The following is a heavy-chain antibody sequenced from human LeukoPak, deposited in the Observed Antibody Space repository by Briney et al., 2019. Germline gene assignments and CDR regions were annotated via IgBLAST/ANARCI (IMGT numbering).Heavy chain of an antibody. D-gene: IGHD1-26*01. Sequence: GGSLRLSCAASGFTFSSYSMNWVRQAPGKGLEWVSSISSSSSYIYYADSVKGRFTISRDNAKNSLYLQMNSLRAEDTAVYYCASTRRVGATGNWFDPWGQGTLVTVSS. J-gene: IGHJ5*02. CDR2: ISSSSSYI. V-gene: IGHV3-21*01. CDR1: GFTFSSYS. CDR3: ASTRRVGATGNWFDP.